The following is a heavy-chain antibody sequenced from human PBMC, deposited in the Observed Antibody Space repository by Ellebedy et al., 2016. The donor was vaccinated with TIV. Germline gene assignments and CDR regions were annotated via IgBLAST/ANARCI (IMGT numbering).Heavy chain of an antibody. Sequence: GESLKISCAVSGLPFSSHGMSWVRQAPGKGLVWVSRINGDESITNHADSVKGRFTISRDNAKNTLYLQMNSLRAEDTAVYYCAMTNGWQYFQRWGQGTLVTVSS. D-gene: IGHD6-19*01. J-gene: IGHJ1*01. V-gene: IGHV3-74*01. CDR1: GLPFSSHG. CDR3: AMTNGWQYFQR. CDR2: INGDESIT.